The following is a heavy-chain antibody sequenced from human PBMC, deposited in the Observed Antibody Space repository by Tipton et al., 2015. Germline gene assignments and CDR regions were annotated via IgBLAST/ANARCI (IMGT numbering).Heavy chain of an antibody. CDR3: ATYYYDSSGHFDY. CDR2: IYYSGST. V-gene: IGHV4-31*03. CDR1: GGSLSSGGYY. J-gene: IGHJ4*02. Sequence: TLSLTCTVSGGSLSSGGYYWSWIRQHPGKGLEWIGYIYYSGSTYSNPSLQSRVTISVDTSKNQFSLKLNSVTAADTAVYYCATYYYDSSGHFDYWGQGTLVTVSS. D-gene: IGHD3-22*01.